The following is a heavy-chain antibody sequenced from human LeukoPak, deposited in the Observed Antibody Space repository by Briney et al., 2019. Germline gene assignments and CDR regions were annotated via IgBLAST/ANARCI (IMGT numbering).Heavy chain of an antibody. Sequence: GASVKVSCKASGYTFTGYYMHWVRQAPGQGLEWMGWINPNSGGTNYAQKLQGRVTMTTDTSTSTAYMELRSLRSDDTAVYYCAMGYNWKPEYFDYWGQGTLVTVSS. V-gene: IGHV1-2*02. J-gene: IGHJ4*02. CDR1: GYTFTGYY. CDR2: INPNSGGT. CDR3: AMGYNWKPEYFDY. D-gene: IGHD1-20*01.